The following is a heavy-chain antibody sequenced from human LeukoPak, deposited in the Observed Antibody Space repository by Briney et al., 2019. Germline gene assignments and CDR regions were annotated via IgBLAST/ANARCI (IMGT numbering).Heavy chain of an antibody. CDR3: ASSYYGMDV. CDR2: ISSSGSTI. CDR1: GFTFSSYE. Sequence: GGSLRLSCAASGFTFSSYEMNWVRQAPGKGLEWVSYISSSGSTIYYADSVKGRFTISRDNAKHSLYLQMNSLRAEDTAVYYCASSYYGMDVWGQGTTVTVSS. V-gene: IGHV3-48*03. J-gene: IGHJ6*02.